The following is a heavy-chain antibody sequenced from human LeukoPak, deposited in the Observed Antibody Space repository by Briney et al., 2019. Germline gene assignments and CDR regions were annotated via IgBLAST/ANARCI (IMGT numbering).Heavy chain of an antibody. D-gene: IGHD3-3*01. CDR2: IYYSGST. CDR1: GGSISSGGYY. J-gene: IGHJ5*02. V-gene: IGHV4-31*03. CDR3: ARGTPITIFGVVIPYWFDP. Sequence: PSETLPLTCTVSGGSISSGGYYWSWIRQHPGKGLEWIGYIYYSGSTYYNPSLKSRVTISVDTSKNQFSLKLSSVTAADTAVYYCARGTPITIFGVVIPYWFDPWGQGTLVTVSS.